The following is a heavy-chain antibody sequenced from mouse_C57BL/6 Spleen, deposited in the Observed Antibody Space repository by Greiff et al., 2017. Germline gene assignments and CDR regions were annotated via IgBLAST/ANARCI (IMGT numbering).Heavy chain of an antibody. Sequence: QVQLQQPGAELVRPGTSVKLSCKASGYTFTSYWMHWVKQRPGQGLEWIGVIDPSDSYTNYNQKFKGKATLTVDTSSSTAYMQLSSLTSEDSAVYYCARYGSSYWYFDVWGTGTTGTVSS. CDR2: IDPSDSYT. D-gene: IGHD1-1*01. V-gene: IGHV1-59*01. CDR3: ARYGSSYWYFDV. CDR1: GYTFTSYW. J-gene: IGHJ1*03.